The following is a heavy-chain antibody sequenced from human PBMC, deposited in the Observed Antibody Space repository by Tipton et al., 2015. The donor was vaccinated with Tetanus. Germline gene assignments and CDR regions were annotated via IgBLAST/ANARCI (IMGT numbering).Heavy chain of an antibody. J-gene: IGHJ4*02. CDR2: IYYSGNT. V-gene: IGHV4-39*02. D-gene: IGHD6-13*01. CDR1: GDSISSTSYH. Sequence: TLSLTCTVSGDSISSTSYHWGWIRQPPGKGLEWIGSIYYSGNTYYNPTLKSRVTISIDTSKKQLSLKLSSVTAADTAVYYCARGGIAAAGGGLDYWGQGTLVTVSS. CDR3: ARGGIAAAGGGLDY.